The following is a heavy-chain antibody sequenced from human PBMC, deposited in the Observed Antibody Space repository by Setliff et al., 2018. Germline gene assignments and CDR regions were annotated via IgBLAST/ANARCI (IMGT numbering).Heavy chain of an antibody. Sequence: SETLSLTCTVSGGSISNYWWGWIRQPPGKGLEWIGYIYDSGATYYNPSLRSRVTMSLDTSANQFSLNLRPVTAADTALYYCARSPSSGSYWNARPFYSDRWGQGTLVTVSS. D-gene: IGHD3-10*01. CDR1: GGSISNYW. V-gene: IGHV4-59*04. J-gene: IGHJ5*02. CDR2: IYDSGAT. CDR3: ARSPSSGSYWNARPFYSDR.